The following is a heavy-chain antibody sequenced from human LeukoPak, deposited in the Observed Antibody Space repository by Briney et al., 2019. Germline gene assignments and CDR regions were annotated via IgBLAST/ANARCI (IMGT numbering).Heavy chain of an antibody. CDR2: IYMSGNT. Sequence: WETLCLTCTVSGFSISSYFWSWIRQPAGKGLEWIGRIYMSGNTNYNPSLKSRVTLSLDTSKNHFSLRLSSVTAADTAVYYCAREKGNNWFDPWGQGTLVTVSS. CDR1: GFSISSYF. J-gene: IGHJ5*02. CDR3: AREKGNNWFDP. V-gene: IGHV4-4*07. D-gene: IGHD6-13*01.